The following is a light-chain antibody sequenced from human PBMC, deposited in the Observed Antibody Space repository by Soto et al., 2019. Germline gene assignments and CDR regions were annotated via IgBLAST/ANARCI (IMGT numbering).Light chain of an antibody. CDR3: TSYTSSSTVV. CDR2: DVS. J-gene: IGLJ2*01. CDR1: SSDVGGYNY. Sequence: QSALTQPASVSGSPGQSITISCTGTSSDVGGYNYVSWYQHHPGKAPKLMISDVSNRPSGVSNRFSGSESGNTASLTISGLQAEDEADYYCTSYTSSSTVVFGGGTKLTVL. V-gene: IGLV2-14*03.